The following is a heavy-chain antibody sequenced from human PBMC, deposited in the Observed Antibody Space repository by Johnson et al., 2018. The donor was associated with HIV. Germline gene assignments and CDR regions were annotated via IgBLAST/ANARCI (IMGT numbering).Heavy chain of an antibody. CDR2: MSGSGGST. CDR1: GFTFSSYW. Sequence: VQLVESGGGVVQPGGSLRLSCAASGFTFSSYWMSWVRQAPGKGLEWVSGMSGSGGSTSYADSVKGRFTSSRDNSKNTLYLQMNSLRVEDTAVYYCAREGIAARLAAFDIWGQGTMVTVSS. V-gene: IGHV3-23*04. CDR3: AREGIAARLAAFDI. D-gene: IGHD6-6*01. J-gene: IGHJ3*02.